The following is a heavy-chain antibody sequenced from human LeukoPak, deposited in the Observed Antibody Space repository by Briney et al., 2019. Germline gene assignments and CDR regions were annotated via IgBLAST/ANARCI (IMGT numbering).Heavy chain of an antibody. J-gene: IGHJ4*02. Sequence: QTGGSLRLSCAASGFTFSSYAMSWVRQAPGKGLEWVSAISGSGGSTYYADSVKGRFTISRDNSKNTLYLQMNSLRAEDTAVYYCARSRDYGGNSRGLFDYWGQGTLVTVSS. CDR1: GFTFSSYA. V-gene: IGHV3-23*01. CDR3: ARSRDYGGNSRGLFDY. D-gene: IGHD4-23*01. CDR2: ISGSGGST.